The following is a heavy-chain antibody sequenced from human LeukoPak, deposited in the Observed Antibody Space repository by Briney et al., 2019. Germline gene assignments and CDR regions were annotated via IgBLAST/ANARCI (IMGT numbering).Heavy chain of an antibody. CDR2: IYTSGST. CDR1: GGSISSYY. V-gene: IGHV4-4*09. D-gene: IGHD6-19*01. CDR3: ARRMGIAVAGTQYYYYYYMDV. Sequence: SETLSLTCTVTGGSISSYYWSWIRQPPGKGLEWIGYIYTSGSTNYNPYLKSRVTISVDTSKNQFSLKLSSVTAADTAVYYCARRMGIAVAGTQYYYYYYMDVWGKGTTVTVSS. J-gene: IGHJ6*03.